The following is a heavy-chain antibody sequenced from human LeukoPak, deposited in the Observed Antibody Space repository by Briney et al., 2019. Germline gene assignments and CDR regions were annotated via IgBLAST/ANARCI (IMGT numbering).Heavy chain of an antibody. D-gene: IGHD3-3*01. Sequence: GGSLRLSCAASGFMFDIYAMTWVRQAPGKGLEWVAGISADSNSTYYADSVKGRLTISRGNSKNTLYLQMNSLRAEDTAVYYCAKATYYDFWSGYPPGGYFDYWGQGTLVTVSS. CDR3: AKATYYDFWSGYPPGGYFDY. CDR1: GFMFDIYA. V-gene: IGHV3-23*01. J-gene: IGHJ4*02. CDR2: ISADSNST.